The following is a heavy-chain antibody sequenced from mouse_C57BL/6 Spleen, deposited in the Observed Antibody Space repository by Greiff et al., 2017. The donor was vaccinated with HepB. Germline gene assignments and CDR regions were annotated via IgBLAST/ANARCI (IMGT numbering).Heavy chain of an antibody. Sequence: VQLQQSGPELVKPGASVKISCKASGYTFTDYYMNWVKQSHGKSLEWIGDINPNNGGTSYNQKFKGKATLTVDKSSSTAYMELRSLTSEDSAVYYCARERVYYSNYEGFAYWGQGTLVTVSA. CDR2: INPNNGGT. CDR3: ARERVYYSNYEGFAY. CDR1: GYTFTDYY. V-gene: IGHV1-26*01. D-gene: IGHD2-5*01. J-gene: IGHJ3*01.